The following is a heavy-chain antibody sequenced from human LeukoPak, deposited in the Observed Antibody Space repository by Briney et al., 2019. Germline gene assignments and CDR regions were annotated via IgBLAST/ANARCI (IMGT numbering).Heavy chain of an antibody. CDR2: ISNSGTSI. Sequence: PGGSLRLSCAASGFTFSSYQMNWVRQAPGKGLEWVSHISNSGTSIYYADSVKGRFTISRDNAKNSLYLQMDSLRAEHTAVYYCARDGAYSGYDYYDYGGQGTLVSVSS. J-gene: IGHJ4*02. CDR3: ARDGAYSGYDYYDY. V-gene: IGHV3-48*03. CDR1: GFTFSSYQ. D-gene: IGHD5-12*01.